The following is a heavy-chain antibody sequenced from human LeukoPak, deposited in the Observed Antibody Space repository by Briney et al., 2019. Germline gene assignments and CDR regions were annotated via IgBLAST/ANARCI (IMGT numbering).Heavy chain of an antibody. D-gene: IGHD3-3*02. CDR1: GFTFSDYY. V-gene: IGHV3-11*04. CDR3: ARSFLEWFPNSDY. Sequence: GGSLRLSCAASGFTFSDYYMSWIRQAPGKGLEWVSYISSSGSTIYYADSVKGRFTISRDNAKNSLYLQMNSLRAEDTAVYYCARSFLEWFPNSDYWGRGTLVTVSS. J-gene: IGHJ4*02. CDR2: ISSSGSTI.